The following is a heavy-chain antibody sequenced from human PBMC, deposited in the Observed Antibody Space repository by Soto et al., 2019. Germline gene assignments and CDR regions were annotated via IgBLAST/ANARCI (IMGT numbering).Heavy chain of an antibody. CDR3: ARDHIAAAGTLLDP. CDR1: GFTFSSYS. Sequence: SGGSLRLSCAASGFTFSSYSMNWVRQTPGNELEWVSSISSSSSYIYYADSVKGRFTISRDNAKNSLYLQMNSLRAEDPAVYYCARDHIAAAGTLLDPWGQGTLVTFSS. CDR2: ISSSSSYI. V-gene: IGHV3-21*01. J-gene: IGHJ5*02. D-gene: IGHD6-13*01.